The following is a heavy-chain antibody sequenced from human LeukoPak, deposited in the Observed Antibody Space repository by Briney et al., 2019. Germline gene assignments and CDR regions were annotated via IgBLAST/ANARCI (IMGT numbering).Heavy chain of an antibody. CDR3: ARHGSWSFDY. Sequence: GWSLRLSCAPSGFTFSSHAMSLVRLAPGKGLECALAITSGSGSKVYYTDSLKGRFTISRDNSKNTLYLHMNSLRAEDTAVYYCARHGSWSFDYWGQGTLLTVSA. D-gene: IGHD6-13*01. CDR1: GFTFSSHA. V-gene: IGHV3-23*01. J-gene: IGHJ4*02. CDR2: ITSGSGSKV.